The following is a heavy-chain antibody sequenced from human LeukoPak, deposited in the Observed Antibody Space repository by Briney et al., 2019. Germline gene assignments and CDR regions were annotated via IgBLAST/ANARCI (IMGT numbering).Heavy chain of an antibody. V-gene: IGHV3-30*04. CDR2: IFYDGSTK. CDR3: ARGLRGVTGGY. CDR1: GFTFSHYA. J-gene: IGHJ4*02. D-gene: IGHD3-10*01. Sequence: GGSLRLSCAAPGFTFSHYAMHWGRQAPLLGPHWVAVIFYDGSTKYYADSVKGRFTISRDNSKNTLYLQMSSLRAEDTAVYYCARGLRGVTGGYWGQGTLVTVSS.